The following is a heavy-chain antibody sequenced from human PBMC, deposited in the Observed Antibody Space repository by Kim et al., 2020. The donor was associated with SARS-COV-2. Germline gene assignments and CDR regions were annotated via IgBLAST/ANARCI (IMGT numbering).Heavy chain of an antibody. Sequence: GGSLRLSCAASGFTFRSYGMHWVRQAPGKGLEWVAVIWYDGSNKYYADSVKGRFTVSRDNSNNTLYLQMSSLRAEDTAVYYCAREGLMVRGVIINGAFDIWGQGTMVTVSS. CDR1: GFTFRSYG. V-gene: IGHV3-33*01. J-gene: IGHJ3*02. CDR3: AREGLMVRGVIINGAFDI. D-gene: IGHD3-10*01. CDR2: IWYDGSNK.